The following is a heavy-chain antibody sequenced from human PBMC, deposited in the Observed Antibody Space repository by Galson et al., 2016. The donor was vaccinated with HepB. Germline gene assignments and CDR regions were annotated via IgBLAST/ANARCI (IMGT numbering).Heavy chain of an antibody. D-gene: IGHD3-16*01. CDR2: IDSDGSRT. J-gene: IGHJ5*02. CDR3: ASSGLGGWFDP. CDR1: GFTYSTYW. Sequence: SLRLSCAASGFTYSTYWMHWVRQAPGKGLLWVSRIDSDGSRTDYADSVKGRFTISRDNAKNTLYLQMHSLRDEDAAVYYCASSGLGGWFDPWGQGTRVIVSS. V-gene: IGHV3-74*01.